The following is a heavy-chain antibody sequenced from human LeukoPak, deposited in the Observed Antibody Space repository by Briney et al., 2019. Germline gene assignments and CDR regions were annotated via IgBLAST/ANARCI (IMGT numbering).Heavy chain of an antibody. Sequence: SETLSLTCTVSGGPISSYYWSWIRQPPGKGLEWIGYIYYTESTNYNPSLKSRVTISVDTSKNQFSLRLTSVTAADTAVYYCARQTGSGLFILPGGQGTLVTVSS. CDR1: GGPISSYY. CDR3: ARQTGSGLFILP. J-gene: IGHJ4*02. CDR2: IYYTEST. V-gene: IGHV4-59*08. D-gene: IGHD3/OR15-3a*01.